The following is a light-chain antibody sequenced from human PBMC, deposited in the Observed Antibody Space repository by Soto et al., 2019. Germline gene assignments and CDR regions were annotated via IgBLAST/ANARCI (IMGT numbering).Light chain of an antibody. CDR1: QSISNW. CDR3: QHYHSFPHT. J-gene: IGKJ2*01. CDR2: DAS. Sequence: DIQMTQSPSTLSAYVGDRVTITCRASQSISNWLAWYQQKPGKAPKLLIYDASKLESGVPSRFSGIGSGTEFTLTISSLQPDDFASYYCQHYHSFPHTFGQGAKLEIK. V-gene: IGKV1-5*01.